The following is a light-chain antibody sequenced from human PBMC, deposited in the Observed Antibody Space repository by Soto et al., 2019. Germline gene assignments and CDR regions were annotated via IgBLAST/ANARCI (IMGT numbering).Light chain of an antibody. J-gene: IGLJ2*01. CDR1: SSDVGRYNF. CDR2: DVI. CDR3: CSYGGGSSYQGPYDSAV. Sequence: QSALTQPRSVSGSPGQSVTISCTGTSSDVGRYNFVSWYQHLPGKAPKLIIYDVIKRPSGVPDRFSGSKSANTAALTISGLQAADEADYYCCSYGGGSSYQGPYDSAVFGGGTKVTVL. V-gene: IGLV2-11*01.